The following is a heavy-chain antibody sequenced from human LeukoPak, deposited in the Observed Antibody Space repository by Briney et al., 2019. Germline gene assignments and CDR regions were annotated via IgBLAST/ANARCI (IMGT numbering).Heavy chain of an antibody. CDR2: ISSGGSTV. CDR1: GFTFSNYE. CDR3: ARGGSFVEY. Sequence: GGSLRLSCAASGFTFSNYEMHWVRRAPGEGLEWVSYISSGGSTVYYADSVKGRFTVSRDNAKNSLYLQMSSLRAEDTAVYYCARGGSFVEYWGQGTLVSVSS. J-gene: IGHJ4*02. D-gene: IGHD3-10*01. V-gene: IGHV3-48*03.